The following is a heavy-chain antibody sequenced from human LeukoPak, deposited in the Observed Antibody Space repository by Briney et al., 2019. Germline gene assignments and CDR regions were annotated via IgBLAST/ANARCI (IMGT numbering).Heavy chain of an antibody. CDR1: GFTFSNAW. D-gene: IGHD1-26*01. Sequence: PGGSLRLSCAASGFTFSNAWMNWVRQAPGKGLEWVSGTSDRGDYTYYADSVKGRFTISRDNSKNTLYLQMNSLRAEDTALYFCAKKAQYNGNYPLDYWGQGTLVTVSS. J-gene: IGHJ4*02. V-gene: IGHV3-23*01. CDR2: TSDRGDYT. CDR3: AKKAQYNGNYPLDY.